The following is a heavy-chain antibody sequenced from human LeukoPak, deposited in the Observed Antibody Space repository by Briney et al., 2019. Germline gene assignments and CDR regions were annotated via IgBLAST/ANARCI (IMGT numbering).Heavy chain of an antibody. CDR3: ARVGYYGSGSPRRFDY. V-gene: IGHV4-34*01. Sequence: SETLSLTCAVYGGSFSGYYWSWIRQPPGKGLEWIGEINHSGSTNYNQSLKSRVTISVDTSKNQFSLKLSSVTAADTAVYYCARVGYYGSGSPRRFDYWGQGTLVTVSS. CDR2: INHSGST. D-gene: IGHD3-10*01. J-gene: IGHJ4*02. CDR1: GGSFSGYY.